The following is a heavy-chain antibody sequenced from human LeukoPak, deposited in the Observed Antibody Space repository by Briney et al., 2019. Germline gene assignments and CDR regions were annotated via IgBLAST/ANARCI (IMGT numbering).Heavy chain of an antibody. CDR2: ISSSGNTI. D-gene: IGHD6-13*01. Sequence: GGSLRLSCVASGFTFSDYDMSWIRQAPGKGLEWLSYISSSGNTIYEADSVKGRFSISRDNAQSSMYLQMNSLRAEDTAVYYCARSVMAAGATRAFDIWGQGTTVTVSS. CDR3: ARSVMAAGATRAFDI. J-gene: IGHJ3*02. CDR1: GFTFSDYD. V-gene: IGHV3-11*04.